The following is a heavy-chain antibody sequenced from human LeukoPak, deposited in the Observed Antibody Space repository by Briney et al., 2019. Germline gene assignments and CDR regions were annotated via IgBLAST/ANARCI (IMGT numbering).Heavy chain of an antibody. CDR1: GYTFTSYD. D-gene: IGHD6-19*01. CDR3: ARDWLGMGYFDY. J-gene: IGHJ4*02. CDR2: MNPNSGNT. Sequence: ASVKVSCKASGYTFTSYDINWVRQATGQGLEWMGWMNPNSGNTGYAQKFQGRVTITRNTSISTAYMELNSLRAEDTAVYYCARDWLGMGYFDYWGQGTLVTVSS. V-gene: IGHV1-8*03.